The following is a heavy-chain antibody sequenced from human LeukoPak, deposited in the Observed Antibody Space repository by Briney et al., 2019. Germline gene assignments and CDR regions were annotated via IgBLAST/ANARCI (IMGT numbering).Heavy chain of an antibody. J-gene: IGHJ4*02. D-gene: IGHD4-17*01. CDR3: ARLLSGDYKNYFDY. CDR1: GGSISSGGYY. V-gene: IGHV4-30-2*01. Sequence: HPSQTLSLTCTVSGGSISSGGYYWSWIRQPPGKGLEWIGYIYHSGSAYYNPSLKSRVTISVDRSKNQFSLKLSPVTAADTAVYYCARLLSGDYKNYFDYWGQGTLVTVSS. CDR2: IYHSGSA.